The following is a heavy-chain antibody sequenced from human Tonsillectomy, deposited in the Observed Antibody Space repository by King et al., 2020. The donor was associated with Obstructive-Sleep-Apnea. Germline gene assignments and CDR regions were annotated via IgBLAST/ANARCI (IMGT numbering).Heavy chain of an antibody. D-gene: IGHD3-22*01. Sequence: ITLKESGPTLVKPTQTLTLTCTFSGFSLSTSGVGVGWIRQPPGKALEWLALIYCDDDKRYSPSLNSRLTITKDTSKNQVVLTMTNMEPVDTATYYCAHRRSVTMIVVALDAFDIWGQGTMVTVSS. CDR1: GFSLSTSGVG. V-gene: IGHV2-5*02. J-gene: IGHJ3*02. CDR2: IYCDDDK. CDR3: AHRRSVTMIVVALDAFDI.